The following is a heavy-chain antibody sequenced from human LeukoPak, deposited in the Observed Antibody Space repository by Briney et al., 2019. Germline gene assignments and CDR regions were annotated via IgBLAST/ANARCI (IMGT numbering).Heavy chain of an antibody. J-gene: IGHJ4*02. CDR3: ARLTRITMVRGKTSQYYFDY. D-gene: IGHD3-10*01. CDR1: GGSFSGYY. V-gene: IGHV4-34*01. CDR2: INHSGST. Sequence: PSETLSLTCAVYGGSFSGYYWSWIRQPPGKGLEWIGEINHSGSTNYNPSLKSRVTISVDTSKNQFSLKLSSVTAADTAVYYCARLTRITMVRGKTSQYYFDYWGQGTLVTVSS.